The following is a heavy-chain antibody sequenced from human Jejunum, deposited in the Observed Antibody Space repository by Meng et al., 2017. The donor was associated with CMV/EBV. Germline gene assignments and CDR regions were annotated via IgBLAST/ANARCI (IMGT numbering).Heavy chain of an antibody. CDR3: AKLSDS. Sequence: LKISCSAYGFTFSSHSMSWVRQAPGKGMKWVSTITGRGDNTYYADSVKGRFTISRDNSKNTLYLQMNSLRADDTAVYYCAKLSDSWGQGTRVTVSS. CDR2: ITGRGDNT. CDR1: GFTFSSHS. V-gene: IGHV3-23*01. J-gene: IGHJ4*02.